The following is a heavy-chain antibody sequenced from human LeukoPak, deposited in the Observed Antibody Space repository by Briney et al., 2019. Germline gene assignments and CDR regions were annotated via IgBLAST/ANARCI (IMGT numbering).Heavy chain of an antibody. D-gene: IGHD5-12*01. Sequence: GGSLRLSCAASGFTFSSYAMSWVRQAPGKGLEWVSAISGSGGSTYYADSVKGRFTISRDNSKNTLYLQMNSLRVEDTAVYYCARGGAGYFFDFWGQGTLVTVSS. J-gene: IGHJ4*02. V-gene: IGHV3-23*01. CDR3: ARGGAGYFFDF. CDR2: ISGSGGST. CDR1: GFTFSSYA.